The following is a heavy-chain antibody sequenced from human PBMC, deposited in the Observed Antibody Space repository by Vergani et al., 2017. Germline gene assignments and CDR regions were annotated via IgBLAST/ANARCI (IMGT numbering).Heavy chain of an antibody. CDR1: GFTFSSYS. D-gene: IGHD3-10*01. V-gene: IGHV3-21*01. Sequence: EVQLVESGGGLVKPGGSLRLSCAASGFTFSSYSMNWVRQAPGKGLEWVSSISSSSGYIYYADSVKGRFTISRDNAKNSLYLQMNSLRAEDTAVYYCARDRGSNWFDPWGQGTLVTVSS. J-gene: IGHJ5*02. CDR2: ISSSSGYI. CDR3: ARDRGSNWFDP.